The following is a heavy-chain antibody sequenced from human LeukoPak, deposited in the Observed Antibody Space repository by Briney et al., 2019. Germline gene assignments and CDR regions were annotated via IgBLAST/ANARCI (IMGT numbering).Heavy chain of an antibody. CDR3: AREPDYGVYAGYFDY. CDR1: GFTFSSYS. D-gene: IGHD4-17*01. Sequence: YPGGSLRLSGAASGFTFSSYSMNWVRQAPGKGLEWVSSISSSSYIYDADSVKGRFTISRDNAKNPLYLQMNSLRAEDTAVYYCAREPDYGVYAGYFDYWGQGTLVTVSS. J-gene: IGHJ4*02. V-gene: IGHV3-21*01. CDR2: ISSSSYI.